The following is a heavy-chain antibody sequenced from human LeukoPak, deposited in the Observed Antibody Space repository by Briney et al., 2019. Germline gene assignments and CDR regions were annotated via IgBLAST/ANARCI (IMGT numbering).Heavy chain of an antibody. Sequence: ASVKVSCKASGYTFTGYYMHWVRQAPGQGLEWMGWINPNSGGTNYAQKFQGRVTMTRDTSISTAYMELSRLRSDDTAAYYCARGHHPYDPSDYWGQGTLVTASS. CDR2: INPNSGGT. D-gene: IGHD5-12*01. CDR3: ARGHHPYDPSDY. J-gene: IGHJ4*02. CDR1: GYTFTGYY. V-gene: IGHV1-2*02.